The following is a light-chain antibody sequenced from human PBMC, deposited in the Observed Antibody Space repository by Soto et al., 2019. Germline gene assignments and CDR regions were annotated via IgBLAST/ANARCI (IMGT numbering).Light chain of an antibody. Sequence: ESMEYRETLSVSPGERATLYCRASESVSRNLAWYQPKPGQAPRLLIYDASTRATGIPDRFSGGWSGTEFTLTIRSLQSECFVVYYSQQYNSWPPITVCQGTRLEIK. CDR1: ESVSRN. CDR2: DAS. CDR3: QQYNSWPPIT. J-gene: IGKJ5*01. V-gene: IGKV3-15*01.